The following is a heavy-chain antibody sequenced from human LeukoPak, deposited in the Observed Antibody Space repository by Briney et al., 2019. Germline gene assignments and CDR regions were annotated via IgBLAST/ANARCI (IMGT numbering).Heavy chain of an antibody. CDR1: GYTLTELS. D-gene: IGHD4-23*01. Sequence: ASVKVSCKVSGYTLTELSMHWVRQAPGKGLEWMGGFDPEDGETTYAQRFQGRVTMTEDTSTDTAYMELSSLRSEDTAVYYCATSRLRWNFPWVRRRNWFDPWGQGTLVTVSS. CDR3: ATSRLRWNFPWVRRRNWFDP. V-gene: IGHV1-24*01. J-gene: IGHJ5*02. CDR2: FDPEDGET.